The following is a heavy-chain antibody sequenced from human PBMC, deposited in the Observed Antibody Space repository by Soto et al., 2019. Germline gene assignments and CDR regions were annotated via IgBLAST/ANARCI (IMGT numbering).Heavy chain of an antibody. CDR2: IWYDGSNK. J-gene: IGHJ4*02. V-gene: IGHV3-33*01. D-gene: IGHD1-26*01. CDR3: TRDPYGGSRYYFDS. CDR1: VFSSSNYA. Sequence: GSLRLSCAASVFSSSNYAMHWVRQAPGKGLEWVAVIWYDGSNKYYADSVKGRFTISKDNSQNTLYLQMNSLRAEDTAVYYCTRDPYGGSRYYFDSWGQGTLVTVSS.